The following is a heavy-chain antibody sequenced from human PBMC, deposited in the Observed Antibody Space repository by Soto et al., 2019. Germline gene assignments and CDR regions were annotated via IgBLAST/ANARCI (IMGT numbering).Heavy chain of an antibody. CDR2: ISSTTNYI. V-gene: IGHV3-21*06. Sequence: PGGPLRLSCAASGFTFTRYSMNWVRQAPGKGLEWVSSISSTTNYIYYGDSMKGRFTISRDNAKNPLYLEMNSLRAEDTAVYYCARESEDLTSNFDYWGQGTLVTVSS. J-gene: IGHJ4*02. CDR1: GFTFTRYS. CDR3: ARESEDLTSNFDY.